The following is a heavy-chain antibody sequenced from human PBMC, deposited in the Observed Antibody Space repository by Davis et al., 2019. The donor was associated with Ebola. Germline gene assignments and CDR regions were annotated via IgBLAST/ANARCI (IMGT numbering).Heavy chain of an antibody. J-gene: IGHJ4*02. CDR3: VTLTSTWLLNPSYFQH. D-gene: IGHD3-3*01. Sequence: GESLKISCKSSGYNFSGLITYWIGWVRQTPGKGLEWMATIYPGESDFGYSPSFQGQVTISVDESISTAYLQWSSLKASDSAMYYCVTLTSTWLLNPSYFQHWGQGTLVTVSS. CDR1: GYNFSGLITYW. CDR2: IYPGESDF. V-gene: IGHV5-51*01.